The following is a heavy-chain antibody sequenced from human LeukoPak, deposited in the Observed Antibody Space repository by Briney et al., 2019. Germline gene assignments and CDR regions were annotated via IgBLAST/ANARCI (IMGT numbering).Heavy chain of an antibody. D-gene: IGHD3-22*01. Sequence: SETLSLTCTVSGGSISSYYWSWIRQPPGKGLEWIGYIYYSGSTNYNPSLKSQVTISVDTSKNQFSLKLSSVTAADTAVYYCARARGFSGYPDYWGQGTLVTVSS. J-gene: IGHJ4*02. CDR1: GGSISSYY. CDR3: ARARGFSGYPDY. CDR2: IYYSGST. V-gene: IGHV4-59*01.